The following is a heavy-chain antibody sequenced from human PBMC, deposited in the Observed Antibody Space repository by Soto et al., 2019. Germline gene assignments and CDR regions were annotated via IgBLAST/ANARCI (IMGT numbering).Heavy chain of an antibody. Sequence: SETLSLTCTVSGGSVSSGSYYWSWIRQPPGKGLEWIGYIYYSGSTNYNPSLKSRVTISVDTSKNQFSLKLSSVTAADTAVYYCARGAPQMGWFDPWGQGTLVTVSS. CDR1: GGSVSSGSYY. V-gene: IGHV4-61*01. J-gene: IGHJ5*02. CDR2: IYYSGST. CDR3: ARGAPQMGWFDP. D-gene: IGHD1-26*01.